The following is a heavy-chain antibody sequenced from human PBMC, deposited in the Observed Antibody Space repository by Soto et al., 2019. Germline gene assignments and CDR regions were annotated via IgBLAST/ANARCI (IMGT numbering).Heavy chain of an antibody. D-gene: IGHD3-10*01. CDR1: GFTFTSSA. CDR3: AAGLGSGSYPLFDY. V-gene: IGHV1-58*02. J-gene: IGHJ4*02. CDR2: IVVGSGNT. Sequence: SVKVSCKASGFTFTSSAMQWVRQARGQRLEWIGWIVVGSGNTNYAQKFQERVTITRDMSTSTAYMELSSLRSEDTAVYYCAAGLGSGSYPLFDYWGQGTLVTVSS.